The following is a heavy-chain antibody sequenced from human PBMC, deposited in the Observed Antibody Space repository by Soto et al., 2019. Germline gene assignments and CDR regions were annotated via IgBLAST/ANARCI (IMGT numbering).Heavy chain of an antibody. CDR2: ISSSSSYI. CDR1: GFTFSSYS. Sequence: PGGSLRLSCAASGFTFSSYSMNWVRQAPGKGLEWVSSISSSSSYIYYADSVKGRFTISRDNAKNSLYLQMNSLRAEDTAVYYCARDLGPIVVVTAPDAFDIWGQGTMVTV. J-gene: IGHJ3*02. CDR3: ARDLGPIVVVTAPDAFDI. V-gene: IGHV3-21*01. D-gene: IGHD3-22*01.